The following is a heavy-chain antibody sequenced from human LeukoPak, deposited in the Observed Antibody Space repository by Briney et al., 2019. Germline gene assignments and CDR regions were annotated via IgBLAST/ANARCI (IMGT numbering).Heavy chain of an antibody. CDR2: INPNSGGT. D-gene: IGHD4-23*01. V-gene: IGHV1-2*02. Sequence: ASVKVSCKASGYIFTGYYIHWVRQAPGQGLEWMGWINPNSGGTNYAQKFQGRVTMTRDTSISTAYMELSRLRSDDTALYYCARGYYSGNLLVPWGQGTMVTVSS. CDR1: GYIFTGYY. J-gene: IGHJ3*01. CDR3: ARGYYSGNLLVP.